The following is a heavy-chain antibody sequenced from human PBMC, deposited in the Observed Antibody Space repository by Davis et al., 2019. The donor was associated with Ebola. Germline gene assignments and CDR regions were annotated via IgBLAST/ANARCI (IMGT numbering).Heavy chain of an antibody. CDR1: GFSSSSYW. CDR3: ARQEGRYSTGWDV. CDR2: INAAGSVT. V-gene: IGHV3-74*01. D-gene: IGHD6-19*01. Sequence: PGRSLRLSYALSGFSSSSYWMHWVRQAPGKGLVWVSRINAAGSVTTYADSVKGRFTISKDRGKNTLYLQMNGLRAEDTAVYYCARQEGRYSTGWDVWGQGTLVTVSS. J-gene: IGHJ4*02.